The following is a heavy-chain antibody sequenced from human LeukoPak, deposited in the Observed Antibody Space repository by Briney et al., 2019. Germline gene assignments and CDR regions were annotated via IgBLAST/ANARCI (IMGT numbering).Heavy chain of an antibody. Sequence: PGGPLRLSCAASGFTFDDYAMHWVRQGPGKSLEWVSLINENGDIAYYGYSVRGRFTVSRDNAKNSLYLQMNSLTTEDTALYYCAKARWEPNFDYWGQGTLVTVSS. CDR2: INENGDIA. V-gene: IGHV3-43*02. CDR3: AKARWEPNFDY. CDR1: GFTFDDYA. J-gene: IGHJ4*02. D-gene: IGHD1-26*01.